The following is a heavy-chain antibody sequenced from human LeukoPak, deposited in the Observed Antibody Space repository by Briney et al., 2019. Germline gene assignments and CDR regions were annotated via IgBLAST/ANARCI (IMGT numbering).Heavy chain of an antibody. V-gene: IGHV3-21*01. CDR3: ARDQHRDY. J-gene: IGHJ4*02. Sequence: PGGSLRLSCAASGFTFSSYSMNWVRQAPGKGLEWVSSISSSGSYIYYADSVKGRFTISRDNAKNSLYLQMNSLRAEDTAVYYCARDQHRDYWGQGTLVTVSS. CDR1: GFTFSSYS. D-gene: IGHD6-13*01. CDR2: ISSSGSYI.